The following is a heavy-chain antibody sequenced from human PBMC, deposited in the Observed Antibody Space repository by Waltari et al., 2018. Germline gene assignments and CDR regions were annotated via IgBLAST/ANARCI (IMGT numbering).Heavy chain of an antibody. CDR2: INAGNGNT. CDR1: GYTFTSYA. D-gene: IGHD3-22*01. V-gene: IGHV1-3*01. CDR3: ARDKADTYYDSSGFFDY. Sequence: QVQLVQSGAEVKKPGASVKVSCKASGYTFTSYAMHWVRQARGQRLEWMGWINAGNGNTKYSQKFQGRVTITRDTSASTAYMELSSLRSEDTAVYYCARDKADTYYDSSGFFDYWGQGTLVTVSS. J-gene: IGHJ4*02.